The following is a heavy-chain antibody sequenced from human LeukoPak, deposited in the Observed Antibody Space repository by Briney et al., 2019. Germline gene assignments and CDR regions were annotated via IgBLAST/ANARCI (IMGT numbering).Heavy chain of an antibody. Sequence: PGGSLRLSCAASGFTFSSYAMSWVRQAPGKGLEWVSAISGSGGSTCYADSVKGRFTISRDNSKNTLYLQMNSLRAEDTAVYYCAKAPRLSSSSDYWGQGTLVTVSS. D-gene: IGHD6-6*01. CDR1: GFTFSSYA. V-gene: IGHV3-23*01. CDR3: AKAPRLSSSSDY. CDR2: ISGSGGST. J-gene: IGHJ4*02.